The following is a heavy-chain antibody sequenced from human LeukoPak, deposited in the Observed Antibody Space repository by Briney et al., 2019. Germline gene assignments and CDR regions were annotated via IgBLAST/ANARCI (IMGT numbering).Heavy chain of an antibody. CDR1: GFIFRSYG. J-gene: IGHJ4*02. CDR3: AKESRDYGDYLNDYFDY. CDR2: ISYDGINK. V-gene: IGHV3-30*18. D-gene: IGHD4-17*01. Sequence: GGSLRLSCAGSGFIFRSYGLHWVRQAPGKGLEWVTLISYDGINKYYADSVKGRFTISRDNSKNTVYLQMNSLRAEDTAVYYCAKESRDYGDYLNDYFDYWGQGTLVTVSS.